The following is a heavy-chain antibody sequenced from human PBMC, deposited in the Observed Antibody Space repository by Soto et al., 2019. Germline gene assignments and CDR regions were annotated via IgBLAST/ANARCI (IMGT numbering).Heavy chain of an antibody. J-gene: IGHJ3*02. CDR3: AAVVVTDAFDI. Sequence: QVQLVESGGGVVQPGRSLRLSCAASGFTFSSYAMHWVRQAPGKGLEWVAVISYDGSNKYYADSVKGRFTISRDNSKNTLYLHMNSLRAEDTAVYYCAAVVVTDAFDIWGQGTMVTVSS. CDR1: GFTFSSYA. V-gene: IGHV3-30-3*01. CDR2: ISYDGSNK. D-gene: IGHD3-22*01.